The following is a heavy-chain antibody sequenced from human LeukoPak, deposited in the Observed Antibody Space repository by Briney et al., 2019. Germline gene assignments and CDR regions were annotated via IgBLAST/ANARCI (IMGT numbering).Heavy chain of an antibody. CDR1: GFPFSNYW. D-gene: IGHD5-24*01. V-gene: IGHV3-7*04. Sequence: GGSLRLSCVASGFPFSNYWMTWVRQAPGEGLEWVANIKQDGSKKSYVDSVKGRFTISRDNAKNSLYLQMNSLRAEDTAIYYCTRVGYIDEGIDYWGQGTLVTVSS. CDR3: TRVGYIDEGIDY. CDR2: IKQDGSKK. J-gene: IGHJ4*02.